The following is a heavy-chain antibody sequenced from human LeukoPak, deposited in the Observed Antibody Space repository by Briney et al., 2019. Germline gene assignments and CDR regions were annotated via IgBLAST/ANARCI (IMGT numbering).Heavy chain of an antibody. D-gene: IGHD3-22*01. CDR3: AKVKWDSSGYFDY. Sequence: GGSLRLSCAASGFTFSSYSMNWVRQAPGKGLEWVSSISSSSSYIYYADSVKGRFTISRDNSKNTVYLQMNSLRAEDTAIYYCAKVKWDSSGYFDYWGRGTLVTVSS. V-gene: IGHV3-21*04. J-gene: IGHJ4*02. CDR1: GFTFSSYS. CDR2: ISSSSSYI.